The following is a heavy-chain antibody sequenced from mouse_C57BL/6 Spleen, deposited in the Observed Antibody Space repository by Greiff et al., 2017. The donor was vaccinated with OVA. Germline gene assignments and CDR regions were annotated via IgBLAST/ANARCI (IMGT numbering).Heavy chain of an antibody. CDR3: ARGDYYGSSYAMDY. D-gene: IGHD1-1*01. CDR1: GYTFTSYW. J-gene: IGHJ4*01. V-gene: IGHV1-69*01. CDR2: IDPSDSYT. Sequence: QVQLQQPGAELVMPGASVKLSCKASGYTFTSYWMHWVKQRPGQGLEWIGEIDPSDSYTNYNQKFKGKSTLTVDKSSSTAYMQLSSLTSEDSAVYYWARGDYYGSSYAMDYWGQGTSVTVSS.